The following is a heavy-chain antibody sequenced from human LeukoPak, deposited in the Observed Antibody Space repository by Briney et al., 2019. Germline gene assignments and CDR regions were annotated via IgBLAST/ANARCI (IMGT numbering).Heavy chain of an antibody. CDR3: ATVTFWSPTWGFDP. CDR1: GYTLTELS. CDR2: FDPEDGET. J-gene: IGHJ5*02. Sequence: GASVKVSCKVSGYTLTELSMHWVRQAPGKGLEWMGGFDPEDGETIYAQKFQGRVTMTEDTSTDTAYMELSSLRSEDTAVYYRATVTFWSPTWGFDPWGQGTLVTVSS. V-gene: IGHV1-24*01. D-gene: IGHD1-1*01.